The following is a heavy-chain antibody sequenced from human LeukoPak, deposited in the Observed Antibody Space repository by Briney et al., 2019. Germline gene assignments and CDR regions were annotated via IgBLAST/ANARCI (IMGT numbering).Heavy chain of an antibody. V-gene: IGHV3-21*04. D-gene: IGHD6-19*01. Sequence: PGGSLRLSCAASGFTFSSYSMNWVRQAPGKGLEWVSPISSSSSYIYYADSVKGRFTISRDNSKNTLYLQMNSLRAEDTAVYYCAKWRGVLYSSGWYGYDYWGQGTLVTVSS. CDR2: ISSSSSYI. CDR1: GFTFSSYS. J-gene: IGHJ4*02. CDR3: AKWRGVLYSSGWYGYDY.